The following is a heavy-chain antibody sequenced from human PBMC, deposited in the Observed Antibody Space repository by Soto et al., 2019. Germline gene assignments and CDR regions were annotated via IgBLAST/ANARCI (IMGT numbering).Heavy chain of an antibody. J-gene: IGHJ3*02. V-gene: IGHV1-2*04. CDR3: ARDIQLYCSGGRCYPAWAFDI. Sequence: GASVKVSCKASGYTFTGYYMHWVRQAPGQGLEWMGWINPNSGGTNYAQKFQGWVTMTRDTSISTAYMELSRLRSDDTAVYYCARDIQLYCSGGRCYPAWAFDIWGQGTMVTVSS. CDR2: INPNSGGT. D-gene: IGHD2-15*01. CDR1: GYTFTGYY.